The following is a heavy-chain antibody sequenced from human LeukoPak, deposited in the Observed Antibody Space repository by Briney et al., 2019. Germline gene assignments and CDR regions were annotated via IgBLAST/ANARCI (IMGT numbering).Heavy chain of an antibody. CDR1: GYSFTSYW. CDR3: ARHSRFTIFGRARGWFDP. J-gene: IGHJ5*02. Sequence: GESLKISCKGSGYSFTSYWIGWVRQMPGKGLEWMGIIYPGDSDTRYSPSFQGQVTISADKSISTAYLQWSSLKASDTAMYYCARHSRFTIFGRARGWFDPWGQGTLVTVSS. D-gene: IGHD3-3*01. V-gene: IGHV5-51*01. CDR2: IYPGDSDT.